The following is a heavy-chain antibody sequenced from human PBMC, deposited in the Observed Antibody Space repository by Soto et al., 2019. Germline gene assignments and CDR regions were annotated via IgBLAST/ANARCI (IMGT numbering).Heavy chain of an antibody. CDR1: GFTFSDYY. Sequence: PGGSLRLSCAASGFTFSDYYMSWIRQAPGKGLEWVSYISSSSSYTNYADSVKGRFTISRDNAKNSLYLQMNSLRAEDTAVYYCAAGLGVRGPTGYFQYWGQGTLVTVSS. V-gene: IGHV3-11*03. J-gene: IGHJ1*01. D-gene: IGHD3-10*01. CDR3: AAGLGVRGPTGYFQY. CDR2: ISSSSSYT.